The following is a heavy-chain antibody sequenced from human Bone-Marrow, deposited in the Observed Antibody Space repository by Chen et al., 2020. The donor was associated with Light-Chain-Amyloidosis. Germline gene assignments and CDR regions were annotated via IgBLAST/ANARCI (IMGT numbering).Heavy chain of an antibody. CDR1: GFTFSSYG. CDR3: ARYVAVTTGGGMDV. V-gene: IGHV3-33*01. J-gene: IGHJ6*02. D-gene: IGHD4-17*01. CDR2: IWYDGSNK. Sequence: QVQLVESGGGVVQPGRSLRLSCAASGFTFSSYGMHWVRQAPGKGLEWVAVIWYDGSNKYYADSVKGRFTISRDNSKNTLYLQMNSLRAEDTAVYYCARYVAVTTGGGMDVWGQGTTVTVSS.